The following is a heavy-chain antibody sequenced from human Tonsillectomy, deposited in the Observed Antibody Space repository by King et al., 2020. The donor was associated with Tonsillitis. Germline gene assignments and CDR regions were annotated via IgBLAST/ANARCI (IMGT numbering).Heavy chain of an antibody. CDR1: GFTFSNYG. CDR2: ISFDGSRK. J-gene: IGHJ6*02. V-gene: IGHV3-30*18. CDR3: ANPPFEDRGGDLHWGYYYDVDV. Sequence: VQLVESGGGVVQPGRSLRLSCAASGFTFSNYGMYWVRQAPGKGLEWVAVISFDGSRKYYADSVKGRFTISRDNSKNTLYLQMNSLRVEDTAVYYCANPPFEDRGGDLHWGYYYDVDVWGQGTTVSVSS. D-gene: IGHD2-21*02.